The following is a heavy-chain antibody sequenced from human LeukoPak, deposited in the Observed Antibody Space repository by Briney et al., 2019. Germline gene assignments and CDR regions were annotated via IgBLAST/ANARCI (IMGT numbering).Heavy chain of an antibody. V-gene: IGHV3-30*18. CDR1: GFTFSSYG. J-gene: IGHJ4*02. Sequence: GRSLRLSCAASGFTFSSYGMHWVRQAPGKGLEWVAVISYDGSNKYYADSVKGRFTISRDNSKNTLYLQMNSLRAEDTAVYYCAKDRYWGWDEGADYWGQGTLVTVSS. CDR2: ISYDGSNK. D-gene: IGHD7-27*01. CDR3: AKDRYWGWDEGADY.